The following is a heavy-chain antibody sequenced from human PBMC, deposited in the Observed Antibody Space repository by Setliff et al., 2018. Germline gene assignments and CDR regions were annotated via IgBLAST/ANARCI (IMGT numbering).Heavy chain of an antibody. V-gene: IGHV4-59*01. J-gene: IGHJ4*02. D-gene: IGHD2-15*01. CDR3: ARTRYGLGGRPY. Sequence: SSETLSLTCNVSGGSISSYSWSWIRQAPGKGLEWIGYLYYSGNTNYNPSLKSRVTISGDTSQNYFSLKLTSVTEADTAVYYCARTRYGLGGRPYWGQGTLVTSPQ. CDR2: LYYSGNT. CDR1: GGSISSYS.